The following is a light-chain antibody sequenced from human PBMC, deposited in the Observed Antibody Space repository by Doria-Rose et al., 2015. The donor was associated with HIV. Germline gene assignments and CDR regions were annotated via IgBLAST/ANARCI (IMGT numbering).Light chain of an antibody. J-gene: IGKJ1*01. Sequence: DIRLTQSPSSLPASVGDRVTITCRASQNINRFLNWYQQKPGKVPKVLIYAASSLQSGVPSRFSGSGSGTDFTLTISSLQPEDFATYYCQQSFSTPRTFGQGTKVEI. CDR3: QQSFSTPRT. V-gene: IGKV1-39*01. CDR1: QNINRF. CDR2: AAS.